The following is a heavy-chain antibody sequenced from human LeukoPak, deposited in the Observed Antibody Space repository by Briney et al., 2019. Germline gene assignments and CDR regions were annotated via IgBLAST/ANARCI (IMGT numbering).Heavy chain of an antibody. J-gene: IGHJ3*02. Sequence: PSETLSLTCTVSGGSISSYYWSWIRQPPGKGLEWIGYIYYSGSTNYNPSLKSRVTISVDTSKNQFSLKLSSVTAADTAVYYCARRVVITADAFDIWGQGTMATVSS. CDR1: GGSISSYY. V-gene: IGHV4-59*01. D-gene: IGHD3-22*01. CDR2: IYYSGST. CDR3: ARRVVITADAFDI.